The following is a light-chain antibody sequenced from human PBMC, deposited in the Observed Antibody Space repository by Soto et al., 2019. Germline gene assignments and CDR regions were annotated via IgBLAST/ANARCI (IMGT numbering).Light chain of an antibody. CDR1: SSDVGSDNL. CDR3: CSYAGSITYV. Sequence: QSVLTQPASVSGSPGQSSTISCTGTSSDVGSDNLVSWYQQHPGKAPKFIIYEVSQRPAGVSYRFSGSKSGNTAYLTISGLQAEDEADYYCCSYAGSITYVFGTGTKLTVL. CDR2: EVS. V-gene: IGLV2-23*02. J-gene: IGLJ1*01.